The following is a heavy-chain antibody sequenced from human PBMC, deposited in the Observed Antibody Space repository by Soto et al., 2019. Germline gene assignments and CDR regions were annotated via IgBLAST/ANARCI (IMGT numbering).Heavy chain of an antibody. CDR1: GYTFTKYY. Sequence: ASVKVSCKASGYTFTKYYLHWVRQAPGHGLEWVGIIGPSSGDTTNAQSFQGRLILTRDTSTSTVYMELSSLRSEDTAVYYCATRDPGHYWGQGTLVTVSS. J-gene: IGHJ4*02. CDR2: IGPSSGDT. V-gene: IGHV1-46*01. CDR3: ATRDPGHY.